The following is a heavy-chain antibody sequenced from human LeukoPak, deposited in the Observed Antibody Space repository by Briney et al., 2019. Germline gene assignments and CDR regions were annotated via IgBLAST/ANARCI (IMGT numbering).Heavy chain of an antibody. CDR1: GDSITSYY. J-gene: IGHJ4*02. CDR2: IYDSGSS. CDR3: ARTIVGATKRIREVGFDY. Sequence: SETLSLTCTVSGDSITSYYWSWIGQPPGKGLEWIGYIYDSGSSNYNPSLKSRVTISVDTSKNQFSLKVSSVTAADTAVYYCARTIVGATKRIREVGFDYWGQGTLVTVSS. D-gene: IGHD1-26*01. V-gene: IGHV4-59*01.